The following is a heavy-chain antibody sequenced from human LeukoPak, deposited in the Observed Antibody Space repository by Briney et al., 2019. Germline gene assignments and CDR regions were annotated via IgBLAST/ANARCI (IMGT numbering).Heavy chain of an antibody. V-gene: IGHV4-59*01. D-gene: IGHD2-15*01. J-gene: IGHJ3*02. CDR2: IYYSGST. CDR1: GGSISSYY. CDR3: ARDSARVGAADAFDI. Sequence: SETLSLTCTVSGGSISSYYWSWIRQPPGKGLEWIGYIYYSGSTNYNPSLKSRVTISVDTSKNQFSLKLSSVTAADTAVYYCARDSARVGAADAFDIWGQGTMVTVSS.